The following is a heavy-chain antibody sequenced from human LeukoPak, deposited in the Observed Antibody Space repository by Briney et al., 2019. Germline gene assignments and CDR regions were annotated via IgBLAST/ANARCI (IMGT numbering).Heavy chain of an antibody. D-gene: IGHD3-22*01. Sequence: GGSLRLSCAASGFTFSSYAMHWVRQAPGKGLEWVAVVSYDGSNKYYADSVKGRFTISRDNAKNSLYLQMNSLRAKDTALYYFARDFYDSSGSSWSDPWGQGTLVTVSS. CDR3: ARDFYDSSGSSWSDP. CDR1: GFTFSSYA. J-gene: IGHJ5*02. CDR2: VSYDGSNK. V-gene: IGHV3-30*04.